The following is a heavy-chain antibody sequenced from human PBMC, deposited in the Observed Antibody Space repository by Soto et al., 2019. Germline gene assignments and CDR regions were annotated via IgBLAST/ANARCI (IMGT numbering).Heavy chain of an antibody. CDR1: GGSVSSGSYY. D-gene: IGHD3-10*01. J-gene: IGHJ2*01. CDR2: IYYSGST. Sequence: SETLSLTCTVSGGSVSSGSYYWSWIRQPPGKGLEWIGYIYYSGSTNYNPSLKSRVTISVDTSKNQFSLKLSSVTAADTAVYYCAKLVYGSGSYYNVDWYFDLWGRGTLVTVSS. V-gene: IGHV4-61*01. CDR3: AKLVYGSGSYYNVDWYFDL.